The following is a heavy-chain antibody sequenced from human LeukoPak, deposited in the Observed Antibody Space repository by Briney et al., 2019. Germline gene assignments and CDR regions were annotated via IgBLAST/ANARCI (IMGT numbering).Heavy chain of an antibody. Sequence: PSETLSLTCTVSGGSISSSSYYWAWIRQPPGKGLEWVGSIYYSGTTYYNPSLKSRVTISVDTSKNQFSLKLTSVSAADTAVYYCAGGPGGSALFNWGQGTLVTVSS. J-gene: IGHJ4*02. CDR2: IYYSGTT. D-gene: IGHD4-23*01. CDR1: GGSISSSSYY. V-gene: IGHV4-39*07. CDR3: AGGPGGSALFN.